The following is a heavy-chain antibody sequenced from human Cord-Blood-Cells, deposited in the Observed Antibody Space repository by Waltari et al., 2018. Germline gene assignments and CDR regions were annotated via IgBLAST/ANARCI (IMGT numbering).Heavy chain of an antibody. V-gene: IGHV4-34*01. Sequence: QVQLQQWGAGLLKPSEALSLPCAVHGGSFSGYYWCWIRHPPGKGLGWIGEINHSGSTNYNPSLKSRVTISVDTSKNQFSLKLSSVTAADTAVYYCARGIPDYWGQGTLVTVSS. CDR2: INHSGST. CDR1: GGSFSGYY. CDR3: ARGIPDY. J-gene: IGHJ4*02.